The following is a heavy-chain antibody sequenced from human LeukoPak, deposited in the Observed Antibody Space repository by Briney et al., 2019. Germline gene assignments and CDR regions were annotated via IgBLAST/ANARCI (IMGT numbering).Heavy chain of an antibody. V-gene: IGHV3-30*02. CDR3: AKDRGDYFDY. CDR2: IRYDGSNK. J-gene: IGHJ4*02. CDR1: GFTFSSYG. Sequence: GGSLRLSCAASGFTFSSYGMHWVRQAPGKGLEWVAFIRYDGSNKYYADSVKGRFTISRDNSKNTLYLQMNSLRAEDAAVYYCAKDRGDYFDYWGQGTLVTVSS.